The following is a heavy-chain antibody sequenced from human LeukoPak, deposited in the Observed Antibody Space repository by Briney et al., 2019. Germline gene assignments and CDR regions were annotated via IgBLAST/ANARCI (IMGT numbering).Heavy chain of an antibody. CDR1: GYSFTSYW. D-gene: IGHD3-9*01. J-gene: IGHJ3*02. V-gene: IGHV5-51*01. CDR3: ALNYDILTGSPWALDI. Sequence: GESLKISCKGSGYSFTSYWIGWVRQMPGKGLEWMGIIYPGDSDTRYSPSFQGQVTISADKSISTAYLQWSSLKASDTAMYYCALNYDILTGSPWALDIWGQGTMVTVSS. CDR2: IYPGDSDT.